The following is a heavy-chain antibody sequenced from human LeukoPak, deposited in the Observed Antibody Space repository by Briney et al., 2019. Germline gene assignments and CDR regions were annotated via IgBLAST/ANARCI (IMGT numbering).Heavy chain of an antibody. V-gene: IGHV3-30*04. J-gene: IGHJ5*02. CDR1: GFTFSSYA. CDR2: ISYDGSNK. Sequence: GRSLRLSCAASGFTFSSYAIHRVRQAPGKGLEWVAVISYDGSNKYYADSVKGRFTISRDNSKNTLYLQMNSLRAEDTAVYYCVRGGSWYAAAGVDPWGQGTLVTVSS. D-gene: IGHD6-13*01. CDR3: VRGGSWYAAAGVDP.